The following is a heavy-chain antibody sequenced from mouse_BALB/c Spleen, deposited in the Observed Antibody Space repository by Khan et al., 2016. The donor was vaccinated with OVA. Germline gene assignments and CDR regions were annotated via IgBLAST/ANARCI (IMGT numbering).Heavy chain of an antibody. J-gene: IGHJ2*01. CDR2: INPYNGGT. Sequence: EVQLQQSGPELGKPGASVKMSCKPSGYIFTNYVLHWVKQKPGQGLEWIGYINPYNGGTKYNEKFRGKATLASDKSSITAYLELSSLTSEDSAVYYCARGNWQSYYFDYWGRGTTLTLSS. CDR1: GYIFTNYV. V-gene: IGHV1S136*01. CDR3: ARGNWQSYYFDY. D-gene: IGHD4-1*01.